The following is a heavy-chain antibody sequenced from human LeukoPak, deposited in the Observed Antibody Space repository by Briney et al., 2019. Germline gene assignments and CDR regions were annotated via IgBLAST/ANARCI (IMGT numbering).Heavy chain of an antibody. CDR2: INGDGSTI. CDR1: GFTFNGHW. J-gene: IGHJ4*02. Sequence: GGSLRLSCEASGFTFNGHWMHWVRQAPGRGLVWVSLINGDGSTIIYADSVKGRFTISRDNAKNRLYFQMNSLGAEDTAVYYCASTIGAAGTQYWGQGTLVTVSS. CDR3: ASTIGAAGTQY. V-gene: IGHV3-74*01. D-gene: IGHD6-13*01.